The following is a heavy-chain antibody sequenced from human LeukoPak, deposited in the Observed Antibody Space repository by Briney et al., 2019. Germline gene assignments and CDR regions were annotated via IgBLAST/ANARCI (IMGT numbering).Heavy chain of an antibody. CDR2: ISAHNGNT. V-gene: IGHV1-18*01. CDR1: GYTFTSYS. J-gene: IGHJ4*02. Sequence: AASVKLSCKASGYTFTSYSISWVRQAPGQGFEWMGWISAHNGNTNYAQKLQGRVTMTTDTSTSTAYMELRSLRSDDTAVYYCARPRVDSSGYYVYYFDYWGQGTLVTVSS. CDR3: ARPRVDSSGYYVYYFDY. D-gene: IGHD3-22*01.